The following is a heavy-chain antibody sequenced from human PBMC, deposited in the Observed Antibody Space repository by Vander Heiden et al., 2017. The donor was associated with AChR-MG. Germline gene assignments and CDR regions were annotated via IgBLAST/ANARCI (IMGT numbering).Heavy chain of an antibody. CDR1: GFTFRSHG. CDR2: IWYDGTNK. CDR3: ARRAGPEWRGFYFDY. D-gene: IGHD3-10*01. J-gene: IGHJ4*02. Sequence: QVQLVESGGGVVQPGTSLRLSCAASGFTFRSHGMHWVRQAPGKGLEWVAVIWYDGTNKYYADSVQGRFTISRDISKNTLYLQLNSLRDDDTAEYYCARRAGPEWRGFYFDYWGQGTLVTVSS. V-gene: IGHV3-33*01.